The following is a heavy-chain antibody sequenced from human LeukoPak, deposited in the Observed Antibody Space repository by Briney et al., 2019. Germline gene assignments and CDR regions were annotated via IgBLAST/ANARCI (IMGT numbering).Heavy chain of an antibody. J-gene: IGHJ4*02. V-gene: IGHV1-46*01. CDR1: GYTFTSYY. D-gene: IGHD3-16*01. Sequence: ASVKVSCKASGYTFTSYYMHWVRQAPGQGLEWMGIINPRGGSTSYAQKFQGRVTMTRDTSTSTVYMELSSLRSEDTAVYYCARDTGGKGLGYWGQGTLVTVSS. CDR2: INPRGGST. CDR3: ARDTGGKGLGY.